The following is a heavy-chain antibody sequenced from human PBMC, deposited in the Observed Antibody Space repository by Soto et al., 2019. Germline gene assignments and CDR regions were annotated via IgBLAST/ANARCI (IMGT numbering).Heavy chain of an antibody. CDR3: AGEGALATFGVV. CDR1: GDSIRSYY. J-gene: IGHJ4*02. Sequence: SETLSLTCTVSGDSIRSYYWTWIRQPPGRGLDCIGHAYHGGSTNYNPSLQNRLTISLDTSKNQFSLRLTSMTAADTAVYYCAGEGALATFGVVWGQGTRVTVSS. V-gene: IGHV4-59*01. CDR2: AYHGGST. D-gene: IGHD3-3*01.